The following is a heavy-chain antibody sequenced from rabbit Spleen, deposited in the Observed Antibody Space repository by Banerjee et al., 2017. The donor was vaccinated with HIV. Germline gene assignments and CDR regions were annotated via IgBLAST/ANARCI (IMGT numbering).Heavy chain of an antibody. Sequence: QSLEETGGGLVKLGVSLTLTCRASGFSLNSGYDMCVVRQAPGKGLEWIASISVGSSGSTYSATWAKGRFTITKTSSSTMTLQMTSLPVADTATYFCSGDAGTSFSTYGIDLWGQGTLVTVS. CDR2: ISVGSSGST. D-gene: IGHD4-2*01. CDR1: GFSLNSGYD. J-gene: IGHJ6*01. CDR3: SGDAGTSFSTYGIDL. V-gene: IGHV1S40*01.